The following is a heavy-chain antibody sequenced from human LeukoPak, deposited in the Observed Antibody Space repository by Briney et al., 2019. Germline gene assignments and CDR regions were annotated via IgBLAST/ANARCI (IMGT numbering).Heavy chain of an antibody. J-gene: IGHJ4*02. CDR2: ILQDAETT. Sequence: GSLRISCAASGFSFSPSKMSWVRRVPGQGLEWVSTILQDAETTYYADSVRGRFTISRDNFKDTLFLQMSSLRAEDTAIYYCTKRDGQSFDYWGQGALVTVSS. V-gene: IGHV3-23*01. CDR3: TKRDGQSFDY. D-gene: IGHD5-24*01. CDR1: GFSFSPSK.